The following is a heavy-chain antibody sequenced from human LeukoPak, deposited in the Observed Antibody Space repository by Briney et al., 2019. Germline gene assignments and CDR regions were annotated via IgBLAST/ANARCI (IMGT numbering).Heavy chain of an antibody. Sequence: SETLSLTCTVSGGSISSSSYYWGWIRQPPGKGLEWIGSMYNGGSTYYNPSLKSRVTISVDMSKNQFSLKLSSVTAADTAVYYCARAGGSYSPFDYWGQGTLVTVSS. J-gene: IGHJ4*02. CDR1: GGSISSSSYY. CDR3: ARAGGSYSPFDY. V-gene: IGHV4-39*01. D-gene: IGHD1-26*01. CDR2: MYNGGST.